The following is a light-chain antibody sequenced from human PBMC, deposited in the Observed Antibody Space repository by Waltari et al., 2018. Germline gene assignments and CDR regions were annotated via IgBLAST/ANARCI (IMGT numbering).Light chain of an antibody. J-gene: IGKJ4*01. Sequence: IQLTQSPSSLSASVGARTSISCRATQIIRTYVNWYQQKPGKAPKILISAASTLRGEVPSRFSGSGSGTDFTLTISNLQPEDFATYYCQQSFSTPRTFGGGTRVEIK. CDR2: AAS. V-gene: IGKV1-39*01. CDR3: QQSFSTPRT. CDR1: QIIRTY.